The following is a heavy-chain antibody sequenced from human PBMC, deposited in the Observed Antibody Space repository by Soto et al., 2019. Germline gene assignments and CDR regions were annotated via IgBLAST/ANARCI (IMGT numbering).Heavy chain of an antibody. J-gene: IGHJ4*02. Sequence: SETLSLTCTVSGGSVSTYYWSWIRQPPGKGLEWIAYIYYSGSTSYNPSLKSRVTISVDTSKNQFSLKLSSATAADTAVYYCARLGGSYAVPHFDYWGQGTLVTVSS. D-gene: IGHD1-26*01. CDR2: IYYSGST. V-gene: IGHV4-59*08. CDR1: GGSVSTYY. CDR3: ARLGGSYAVPHFDY.